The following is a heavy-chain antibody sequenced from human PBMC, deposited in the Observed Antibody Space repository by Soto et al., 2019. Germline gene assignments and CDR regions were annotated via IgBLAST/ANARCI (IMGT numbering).Heavy chain of an antibody. J-gene: IGHJ4*02. D-gene: IGHD2-15*01. Sequence: LSLTCTVSGGSINNHYWIWIRQPPGKGLEWIGYIYYSGSTNYNPSLKSRVTISVATSKNQFSLKLNSVTAADTAVYYCARSGGSLDYWGQGTLVTVSS. CDR1: GGSINNHY. CDR2: IYYSGST. CDR3: ARSGGSLDY. V-gene: IGHV4-59*11.